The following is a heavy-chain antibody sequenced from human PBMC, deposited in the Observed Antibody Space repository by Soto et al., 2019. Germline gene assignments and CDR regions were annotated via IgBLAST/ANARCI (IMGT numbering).Heavy chain of an antibody. D-gene: IGHD4-17*01. CDR3: AKDNTATSPSRYRFGMDV. CDR2: ISGYNGNT. V-gene: IGHV1-18*01. CDR1: GYSFSGYG. J-gene: IGHJ6*02. Sequence: QVPLVQSGPELKKPGASVKVSCKASGYSFSGYGISWVRQAPGRGLEWMGWISGYNGNTNYAQKFQGRVTMTTDTSTSTAHMDLRSLTSDDTAVYYCAKDNTATSPSRYRFGMDVWGPGTTIIVS.